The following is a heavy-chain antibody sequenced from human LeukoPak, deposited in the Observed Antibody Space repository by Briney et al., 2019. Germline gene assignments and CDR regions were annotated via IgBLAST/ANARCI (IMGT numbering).Heavy chain of an antibody. CDR3: TTGGYGGQFDY. CDR2: IKSKTDGWTT. D-gene: IGHD5-12*01. CDR1: GFAFSNAC. Sequence: GGSLRLSCAASGFAFSNACMSWVRQAPGKGLEWVARIKSKTDGWTTDYAAPVKGRFTISSDDSKNTLYLQMNSLKTEDTAVYYCTTGGYGGQFDYWGQGTLVTVSS. J-gene: IGHJ4*02. V-gene: IGHV3-15*01.